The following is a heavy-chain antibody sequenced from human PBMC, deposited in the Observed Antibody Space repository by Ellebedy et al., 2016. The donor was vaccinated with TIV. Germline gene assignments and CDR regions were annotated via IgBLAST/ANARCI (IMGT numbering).Heavy chain of an antibody. CDR2: INYSGST. V-gene: IGHV4-59*01. Sequence: SETLSLIXSVSGGSIDSYYWSWIRQPPGRGLEYIGYINYSGSTNFNPSLKSRVTLSVDLSKNQFSLRLTSVTAADTAVYYCAREDSNYSDRYYYYGLDVWGQGTTVTVSS. D-gene: IGHD4-11*01. CDR3: AREDSNYSDRYYYYGLDV. J-gene: IGHJ6*02. CDR1: GGSIDSYY.